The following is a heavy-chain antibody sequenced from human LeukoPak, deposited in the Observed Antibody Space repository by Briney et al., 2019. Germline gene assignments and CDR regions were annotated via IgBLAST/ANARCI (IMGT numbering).Heavy chain of an antibody. J-gene: IGHJ1*01. V-gene: IGHV4-4*09. Sequence: PSETLSLICNVSGDSVSSGYWSWIRQSPGKGLEWIGFIQDTGITGYNPSLKSRLLMSLDTSKNQFSLNLRSVTAADTAVYYCAGRGHRYSRDWGQGILVTISS. CDR3: AGRGHRYSRD. CDR1: GDSVSSGY. CDR2: IQDTGIT. D-gene: IGHD2-15*01.